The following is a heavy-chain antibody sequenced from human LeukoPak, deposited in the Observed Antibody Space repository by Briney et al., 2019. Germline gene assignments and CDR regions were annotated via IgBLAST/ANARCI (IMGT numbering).Heavy chain of an antibody. D-gene: IGHD4-11*01. CDR3: ARTTVTTRRYDY. V-gene: IGHV1-2*02. Sequence: GASVKVSCKASGYTFTGYYMHWVRQAPGQGLEWMGWINPNSGGTNYAQKFQGRVTMTRDTSISTAYMELSRLRADDTAVYYCARTTVTTRRYDYWGQGTLVTVSS. CDR2: INPNSGGT. CDR1: GYTFTGYY. J-gene: IGHJ4*02.